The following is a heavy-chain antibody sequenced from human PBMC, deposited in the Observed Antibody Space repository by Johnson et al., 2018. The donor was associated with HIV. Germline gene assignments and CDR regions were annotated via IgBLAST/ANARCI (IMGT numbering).Heavy chain of an antibody. CDR1: GFTFSSYA. Sequence: QVQLVESGGGLVQPGGSLRLSCAASGFTFSSYAMSWVRQAPGKGLEWVAVLSYDGNTYHIDTGKGRFTLSRDNAKNTLFLQMNNLRVEDTAVYSCAGQPRDAFDVWGRGTMVTVSS. V-gene: IGHV3-30*14. J-gene: IGHJ3*01. CDR3: AGQPRDAFDV. CDR2: LSYDGNT.